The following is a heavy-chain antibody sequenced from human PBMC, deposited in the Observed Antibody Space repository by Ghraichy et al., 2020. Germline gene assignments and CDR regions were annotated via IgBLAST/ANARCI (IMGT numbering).Heavy chain of an antibody. CDR1: GYTFTGYY. CDR2: INPNSGGT. Sequence: ASVKVSCKASGYTFTGYYMHWVRQAPGQGLEWMGWINPNSGGTNYAQKFQGRVTMTRDTSISTAYMELSRLRSDDTAVYYCARASSGWYYNFDYLGQGTLVTVSS. V-gene: IGHV1-2*02. D-gene: IGHD6-19*01. J-gene: IGHJ4*02. CDR3: ARASSGWYYNFDY.